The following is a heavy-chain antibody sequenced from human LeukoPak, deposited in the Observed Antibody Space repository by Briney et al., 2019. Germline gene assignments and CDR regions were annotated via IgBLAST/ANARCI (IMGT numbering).Heavy chain of an antibody. CDR2: IYHSGST. J-gene: IGHJ6*02. V-gene: IGHV4-30-2*01. CDR1: GGSISSGSYS. CDR3: ARGKYYYSAMDV. Sequence: LSLTCAVSGGSISSGSYSWNWIRQPPGKGLEWIGYIYHSGSTYYNPSLKSRVTISVDRSKNQFSLKLGSVTAADTAVYYCARGKYYYSAMDVWGQGTTVTVSS.